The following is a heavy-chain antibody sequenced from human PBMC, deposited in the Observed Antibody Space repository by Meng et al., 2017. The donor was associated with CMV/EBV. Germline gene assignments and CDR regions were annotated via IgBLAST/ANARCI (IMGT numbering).Heavy chain of an antibody. V-gene: IGHV1-8*03. CDR3: ARGLRYCSSTSCPVFSYYFDY. CDR2: MNPNSGNT. Sequence: ASVTVSCKASGYTFTSYDINWVRQATGQGLEWMGWMNPNSGNTGYAQKFQGRVTITRNTSISTAYMELSSLRSEDTAVYYCARGLRYCSSTSCPVFSYYFDYWGQGTLVTVSS. D-gene: IGHD2-2*01. CDR1: GYTFTSYD. J-gene: IGHJ4*02.